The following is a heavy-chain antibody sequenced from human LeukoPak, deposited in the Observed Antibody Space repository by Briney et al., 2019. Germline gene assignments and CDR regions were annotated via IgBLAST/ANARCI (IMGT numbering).Heavy chain of an antibody. CDR3: ARAYDFWSGYYRRPDWFDP. V-gene: IGHV3-21*01. CDR2: ISSSSSYI. J-gene: IGHJ5*02. CDR1: GFTFSSYS. Sequence: KPGGSLRLSCAASGFTFSSYSMNWVRQAPGKGLEWVSSISSSSSYIYYADSVKGRFTISRDNAKNSLYLQMNSLRAEDTAVYYCARAYDFWSGYYRRPDWFDPWGQGTLVTVYS. D-gene: IGHD3-3*01.